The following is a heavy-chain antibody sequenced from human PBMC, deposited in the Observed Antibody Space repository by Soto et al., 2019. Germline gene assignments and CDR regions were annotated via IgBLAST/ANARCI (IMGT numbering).Heavy chain of an antibody. CDR1: GGSISSGDYY. V-gene: IGHV4-30-4*01. Sequence: SETLSLTCTVSGGSISSGDYYWSWIRQPPGKGLEWIGYIYYSGSTYYNPSLKSRVTISVDTSKNQFSLKLSSVTAADTAVYYCARGGGWLQSSGVVDYWGQGTLVTVSS. D-gene: IGHD5-12*01. CDR2: IYYSGST. CDR3: ARGGGWLQSSGVVDY. J-gene: IGHJ4*02.